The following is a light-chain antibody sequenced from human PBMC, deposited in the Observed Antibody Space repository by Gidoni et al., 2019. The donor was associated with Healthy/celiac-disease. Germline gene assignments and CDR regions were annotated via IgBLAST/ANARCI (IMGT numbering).Light chain of an antibody. CDR2: LGS. CDR1: QSLLHTNGYNY. CDR3: MQALQTRT. V-gene: IGKV2-28*01. J-gene: IGKJ1*01. Sequence: DIVMTQSPRHLPVTPGEPASISCRSLQSLLHTNGYNYLDWYLQKPGQSPQLLIYLGSNRASGVPDRFSGSGSGTDFTLKISRVEAEDVGVYYCMQALQTRTFGQGTKVEIK.